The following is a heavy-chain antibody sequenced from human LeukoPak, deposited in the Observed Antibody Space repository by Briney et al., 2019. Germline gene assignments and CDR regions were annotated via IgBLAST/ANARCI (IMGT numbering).Heavy chain of an antibody. V-gene: IGHV1-69*13. CDR2: IIPIFGTA. CDR3: ARDPYYCSSTSCYGYDY. D-gene: IGHD2-2*01. CDR1: GYTFTLYS. Sequence: GASVKVSCKASGYTFTLYSIHWVRQAPGQGLEWMGGIIPIFGTANYAQKFQGRVTITADESTSTAYMELSSLRSEDTAVYYCARDPYYCSSTSCYGYDYWGQGTLVTVSS. J-gene: IGHJ4*02.